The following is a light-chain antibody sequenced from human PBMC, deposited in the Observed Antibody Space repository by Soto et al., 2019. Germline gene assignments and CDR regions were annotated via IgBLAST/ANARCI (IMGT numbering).Light chain of an antibody. J-gene: IGKJ3*01. CDR2: GAS. CDR1: QSLNRN. Sequence: EILMTQSPATLSVSPGERATLSCRASQSLNRNLAWYQQKPGQAPRLIIYGASTRARGIPARFSGSGSGTEFTLTIGSLQSEDFALYYCQHYNDWPPAFTFGPGTKV. V-gene: IGKV3D-15*01. CDR3: QHYNDWPPAFT.